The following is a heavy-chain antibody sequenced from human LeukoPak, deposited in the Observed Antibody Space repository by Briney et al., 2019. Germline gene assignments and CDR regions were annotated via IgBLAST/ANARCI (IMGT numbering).Heavy chain of an antibody. J-gene: IGHJ6*03. Sequence: GGSLRLSCAASGFTFSSYSMNWVRQAPGKGLEWVSYISSSSSTIYYADSVKGRFTISRDNAKNSLYLQMNSLRAEDTAVYCCARDWEFGFLGGYSPYYYYYMDVWGKGTTVTVSS. CDR1: GFTFSSYS. D-gene: IGHD3-3*01. CDR3: ARDWEFGFLGGYSPYYYYYMDV. CDR2: ISSSSSTI. V-gene: IGHV3-48*04.